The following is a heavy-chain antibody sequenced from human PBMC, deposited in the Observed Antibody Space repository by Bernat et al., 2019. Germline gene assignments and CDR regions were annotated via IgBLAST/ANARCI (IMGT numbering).Heavy chain of an antibody. CDR1: GFTFSSYS. J-gene: IGHJ4*02. Sequence: EVQLVESGGGLVKPGGSLRLSCAASGFTFSSYSMNWVRQAPGKGLEWVSSISSSSSYIYYTDSVKGRFTISRDNAKNSLYLQMNSLRAEDTAVYYCARIRGGDFDYWGQGTLVTVSS. V-gene: IGHV3-21*01. CDR2: ISSSSSYI. CDR3: ARIRGGDFDY. D-gene: IGHD3-16*01.